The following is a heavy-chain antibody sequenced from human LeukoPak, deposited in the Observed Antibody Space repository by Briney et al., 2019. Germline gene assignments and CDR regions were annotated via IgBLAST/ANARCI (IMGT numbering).Heavy chain of an antibody. CDR3: AKAVDTAMVANWFDP. D-gene: IGHD5-18*01. Sequence: GGSLRLSCAASGFTFSSYSMNWVRQAPGKGLEWVSSISSSSSYIYYADSVKGRFTDSRDNAKNSLYLQMNSLRAEDTAVYYCAKAVDTAMVANWFDPWGQGTLVTVSS. CDR2: ISSSSSYI. V-gene: IGHV3-21*01. CDR1: GFTFSSYS. J-gene: IGHJ5*02.